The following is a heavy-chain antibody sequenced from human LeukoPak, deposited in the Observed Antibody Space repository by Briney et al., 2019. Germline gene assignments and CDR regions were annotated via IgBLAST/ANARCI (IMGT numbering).Heavy chain of an antibody. CDR2: ISPSGDIT. CDR3: AKDDAWLRFGE. CDR1: GFTFSNHG. V-gene: IGHV3-23*01. Sequence: GGTLRLSCAASGFTFSNHGLNWVRQAPGKGLEWVSGISPSGDITYYADSVKGRFTLSRDNSKNTLYLEVISLTAEDTAVYYCAKDDAWLRFGEWSQGTLVTVSS. J-gene: IGHJ4*02. D-gene: IGHD3-10*01.